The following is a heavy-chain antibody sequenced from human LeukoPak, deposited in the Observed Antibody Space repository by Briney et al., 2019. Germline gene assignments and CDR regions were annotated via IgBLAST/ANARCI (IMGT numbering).Heavy chain of an antibody. Sequence: PSETLSLTCTVSGGSISSGSYYWSWIRQPAGKGLEWIGRIYTSGSTNYNPSLKSRVTISVDTSKNQFSLKLSSVTAADTAVYYCARASGSYFPFDYWGQGTLVTASS. CDR3: ARASGSYFPFDY. V-gene: IGHV4-61*02. D-gene: IGHD1-26*01. J-gene: IGHJ4*02. CDR1: GGSISSGSYY. CDR2: IYTSGST.